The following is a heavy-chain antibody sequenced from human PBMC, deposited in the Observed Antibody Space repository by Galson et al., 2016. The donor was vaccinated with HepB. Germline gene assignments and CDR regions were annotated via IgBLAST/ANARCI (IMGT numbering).Heavy chain of an antibody. CDR2: ISGSGGHT. CDR3: AKEPYGSGWFGQFDP. CDR1: GFTFIDYA. J-gene: IGHJ5*02. Sequence: SLRLSCAVSGFTFIDYAMSWVRQAPGKGLEWVSGISGSGGHTYYADSVKGRFTISRDNSKNTLYLQMSGLRVEDTAGFYCAKEPYGSGWFGQFDPWGQGTLVSGSS. D-gene: IGHD6-19*01. V-gene: IGHV3-23*01.